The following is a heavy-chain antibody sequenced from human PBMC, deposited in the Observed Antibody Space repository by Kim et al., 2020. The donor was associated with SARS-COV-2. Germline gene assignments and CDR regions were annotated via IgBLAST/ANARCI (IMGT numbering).Heavy chain of an antibody. J-gene: IGHJ5*02. CDR3: ARDPRDSYGINWFDP. CDR2: IKQDGSEK. D-gene: IGHD5-18*01. CDR1: GFTFSSYW. V-gene: IGHV3-7*01. Sequence: GGSLRLSCAASGFTFSSYWMSWVLQAPGKGLEWVANIKQDGSEKYYVDSVKGRFTISRDNAKNSLYLQMNSLRAEDTAVYYCARDPRDSYGINWFDPWGQGTLVTVSS.